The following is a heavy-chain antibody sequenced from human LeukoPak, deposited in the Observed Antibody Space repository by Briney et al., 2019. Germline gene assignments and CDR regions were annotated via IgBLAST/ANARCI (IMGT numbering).Heavy chain of an antibody. D-gene: IGHD3-3*01. CDR3: ARGLNDSWTGENY. CDR2: INHSGST. Sequence: GSLRLSCAVSGLTFSGSWITWIRQPPGKGLEWIGEINHSGSTNYNPSLKSRVTISLDTSKSQFSLKVRYVTAADTAVYYCARGLNDSWTGENYWGQGTLVTVSS. V-gene: IGHV4-34*01. J-gene: IGHJ4*02. CDR1: GLTFSGSW.